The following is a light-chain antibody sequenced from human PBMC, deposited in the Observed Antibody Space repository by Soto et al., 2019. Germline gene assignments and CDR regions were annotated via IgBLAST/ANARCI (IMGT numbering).Light chain of an antibody. CDR1: QSVSSSN. CDR3: QQYGSSP. V-gene: IGKV3-20*01. Sequence: EIVLTQSPGTLSLSPGEGATLSCRASQSVSSSNLAWYQQKPGQAPRLLIYGASSRATGIPDRFSGSGSGTDFTLTISRLEPEDFAVYYCQQYGSSPFGQGTKLEFK. CDR2: GAS. J-gene: IGKJ2*01.